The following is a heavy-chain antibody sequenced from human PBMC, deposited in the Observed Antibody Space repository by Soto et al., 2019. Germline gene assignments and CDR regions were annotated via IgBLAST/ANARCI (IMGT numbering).Heavy chain of an antibody. J-gene: IGHJ4*02. V-gene: IGHV3-66*01. CDR3: ARGRSASSDFDS. CDR1: GFTVSTYY. Sequence: GGSLSLSCAASGFTVSTYYMNWVRQAPGDGLEWVSVVYSGGTTYCADSVRGRFTISRDNSKSTLFLQMNSLRAEDTAVYYCARGRSASSDFDSWGQGTLVTVSS. CDR2: VYSGGTT. D-gene: IGHD3-10*01.